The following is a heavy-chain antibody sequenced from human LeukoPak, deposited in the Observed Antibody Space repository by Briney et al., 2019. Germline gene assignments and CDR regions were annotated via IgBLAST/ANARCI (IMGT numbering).Heavy chain of an antibody. CDR1: GFTFSSYG. CDR3: AKGGGYGSSYTPYYYYYMDV. CDR2: ISGSGGST. V-gene: IGHV3-23*01. D-gene: IGHD6-13*01. Sequence: PGGSLRLSCAASGFTFSSYGMSWVRQAPGKGLEWVSAISGSGGSTYYADSVKGRFTISRDNSKNTLYLQMSSLRAEDTAVYYCAKGGGYGSSYTPYYYYYMDVWGKGTTVTISS. J-gene: IGHJ6*03.